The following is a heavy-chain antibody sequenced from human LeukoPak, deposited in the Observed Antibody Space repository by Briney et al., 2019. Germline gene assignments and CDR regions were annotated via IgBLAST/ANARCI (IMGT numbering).Heavy chain of an antibody. J-gene: IGHJ5*02. Sequence: PSETLSLTCAVYGVSLNHYYWTWMRQAPGKGLEWIGEINHPGSTNYNPSLKRRVTISIDTSKRQFSLTMNSVTAADTAVYYCAMLRYHAGRPGPWGQGTLVTVSS. V-gene: IGHV4-34*01. D-gene: IGHD3-16*01. CDR3: AMLRYHAGRPGP. CDR1: GVSLNHYY. CDR2: INHPGST.